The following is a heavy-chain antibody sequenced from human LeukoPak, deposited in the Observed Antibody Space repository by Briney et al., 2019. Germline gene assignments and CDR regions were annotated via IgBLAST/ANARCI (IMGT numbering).Heavy chain of an antibody. J-gene: IGHJ4*02. CDR1: GYSISSGYN. D-gene: IGHD6-13*01. CDR2: IYHSGST. V-gene: IGHV4-38-2*01. Sequence: WETLSLTCAVSGYSISSGYNWGWIRQPPGKGLEWIRSIYHSGSTYYNPSLRSRVTISVDTSKNQFSLKLSSLTAADTAVYYCARARVAAAGPFDYWGQGTQVTVSS. CDR3: ARARVAAAGPFDY.